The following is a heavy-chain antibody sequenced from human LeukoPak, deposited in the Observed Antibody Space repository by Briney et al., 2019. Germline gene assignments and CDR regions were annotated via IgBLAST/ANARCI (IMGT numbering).Heavy chain of an antibody. J-gene: IGHJ3*02. Sequence: GGSLRLSCAASGFTFSSYSMNWVRQAPGKGLEWVSSISSSSSYIYYADSVKGRFTISRDNAKNSLYLQMNSLRAEDTAVYYCAGMGWEYCSGGSCDAFDIWGQGTMVTVSS. CDR3: AGMGWEYCSGGSCDAFDI. CDR2: ISSSSSYI. D-gene: IGHD2-15*01. V-gene: IGHV3-21*01. CDR1: GFTFSSYS.